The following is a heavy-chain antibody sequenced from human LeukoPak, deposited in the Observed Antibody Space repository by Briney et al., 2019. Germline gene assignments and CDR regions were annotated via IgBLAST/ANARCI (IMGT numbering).Heavy chain of an antibody. D-gene: IGHD2-21*01. CDR1: GGSISSGGYY. J-gene: IGHJ5*02. CDR2: IYHSGST. V-gene: IGHV4-30-2*01. Sequence: SETLSLTCTVSGGSISSGGYYWSWIRQPPGKGLEWIGYIYHSGSTYYNPSLKSRVTISVDRSKNQFSLKLSSVTAADTAVYYCARGVYCGTWGQGTLVTVSS. CDR3: ARGVYCGT.